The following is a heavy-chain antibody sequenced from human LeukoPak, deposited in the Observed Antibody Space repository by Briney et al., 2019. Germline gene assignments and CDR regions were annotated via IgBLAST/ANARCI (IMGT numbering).Heavy chain of an antibody. CDR3: ASEKPEKLYFDY. J-gene: IGHJ4*02. CDR2: IYTSGSI. Sequence: SETLSLTCTVSGGFISSYYWSWIRQPAGKGLEWIGRIYTSGSINYNPSLKSRVTMSVDTSKNQFSLKLSSVTAADTAVYYCASEKPEKLYFDYWGQGTLVTVSS. V-gene: IGHV4-4*07. CDR1: GGFISSYY.